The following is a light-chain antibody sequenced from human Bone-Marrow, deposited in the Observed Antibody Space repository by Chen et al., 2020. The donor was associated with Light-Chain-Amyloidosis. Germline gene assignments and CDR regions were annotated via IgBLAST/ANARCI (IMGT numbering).Light chain of an antibody. Sequence: EIVMTQSPATLSVSPGDRATLSCRASLSVSSNVAWYQQKPDQAPRLLIYGAYTSATGIPARFSGSGYWTEFTLTICILQSEDFAVYYCQVYNHWPEVTFGQGIRLEIK. V-gene: IGKV3-15*01. J-gene: IGKJ5*01. CDR2: GAY. CDR1: LSVSSN. CDR3: QVYNHWPEVT.